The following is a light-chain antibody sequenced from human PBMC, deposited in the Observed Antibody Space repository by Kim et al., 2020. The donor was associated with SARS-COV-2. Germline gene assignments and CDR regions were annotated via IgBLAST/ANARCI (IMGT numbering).Light chain of an antibody. CDR1: NIGSKN. Sequence: SYELTQPLSVSVTLGQTDRITCGGNNIGSKNVHWYQQKPGQAPVVVIYRDSNRPSGTPERFSGSNSENTATLTISRAQAGDEADYYCQVWDSSTGVFGTGTKVTVL. V-gene: IGLV3-9*01. J-gene: IGLJ1*01. CDR3: QVWDSSTGV. CDR2: RDS.